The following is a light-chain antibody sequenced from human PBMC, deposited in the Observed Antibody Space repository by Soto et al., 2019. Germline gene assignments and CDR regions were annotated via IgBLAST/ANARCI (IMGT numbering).Light chain of an antibody. J-gene: IGKJ2*01. Sequence: DIQMTQSPSSLSASVGDSVTISGRASQSISSYLNWYQQKPGKAPNLLIYAASNLQSGVLSRFSGSGSGTDFTLTISSLQPEDFATYYCQQTYNTPRTFGQGTKLEI. CDR2: AAS. CDR3: QQTYNTPRT. CDR1: QSISSY. V-gene: IGKV1-39*01.